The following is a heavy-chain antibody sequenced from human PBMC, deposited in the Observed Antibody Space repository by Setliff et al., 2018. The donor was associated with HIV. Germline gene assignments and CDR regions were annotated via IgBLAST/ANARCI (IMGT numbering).Heavy chain of an antibody. V-gene: IGHV1-2*02. CDR2: IGPRHADT. CDR1: GYTVTDKF. Sequence: ASVKVSCKASGYTVTDKFIHWVRQAPGQGLESMGWIGPRHADTRIAQRFRGMVSLTRDKSISTAYMELGGLHSDDTALYYWARHLSSSLDFWGQGALVTVSS. CDR3: ARHLSSSLDF. J-gene: IGHJ4*02.